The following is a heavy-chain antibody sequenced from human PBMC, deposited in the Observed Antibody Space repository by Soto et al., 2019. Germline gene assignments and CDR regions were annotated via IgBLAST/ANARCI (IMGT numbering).Heavy chain of an antibody. CDR2: IYYSGST. V-gene: IGHV4-39*01. J-gene: IGHJ4*02. CDR3: AIYYAGYSYGPFRGLDY. Sequence: SETLSLTCTVSGGSISSSSYYWGWIRQPPGKGLEWIGSIYYSGSTYYNPSLKSRVTISVDTSKNQFSLKLSSVTAADTAVYYCAIYYAGYSYGPFRGLDYWGQGTLVTVSS. CDR1: GGSISSSSYY. D-gene: IGHD5-18*01.